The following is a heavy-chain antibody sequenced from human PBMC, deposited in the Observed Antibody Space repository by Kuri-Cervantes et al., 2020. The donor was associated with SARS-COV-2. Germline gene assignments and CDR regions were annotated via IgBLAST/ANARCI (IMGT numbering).Heavy chain of an antibody. CDR2: IIPIFGTA. CDR3: ARDHSGSNEGYCFDY. D-gene: IGHD1-26*01. J-gene: IGHJ4*02. V-gene: IGHV1-69*05. CDR1: GGTFSSYA. Sequence: SVKVSCKASGGTFSSYAISWVRQAPGQGLEWMGGIIPIFGTANYAQEFQGRVTITTDESTSTAYMELSSLRSEDTAVYYCARDHSGSNEGYCFDYWGQGTLVTVSS.